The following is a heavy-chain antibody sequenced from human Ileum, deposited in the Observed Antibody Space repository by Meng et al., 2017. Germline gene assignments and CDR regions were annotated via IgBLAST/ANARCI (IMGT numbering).Heavy chain of an antibody. D-gene: IGHD2-2*01. V-gene: IGHV3-11*04. CDR2: IDGSSSTI. CDR3: ARRGVTYCTHSSCYPTWFDP. Sequence: GESLKISCAASGFTFSDYFMTWIRQAPGKGLEWLSFIDGSSSTINYADSVKGRFTISRDNAKNSLYLEMNSLRAEDTAVYYWARRGVTYCTHSSCYPTWFDPWGQGTLVTVSS. CDR1: GFTFSDYF. J-gene: IGHJ5*02.